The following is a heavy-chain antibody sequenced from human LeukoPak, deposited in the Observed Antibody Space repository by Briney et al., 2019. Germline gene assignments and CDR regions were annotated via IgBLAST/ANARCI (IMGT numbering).Heavy chain of an antibody. CDR2: IYYSGST. CDR1: GGSISSYY. V-gene: IGHV4-59*12. Sequence: PSETLSLTCTVSGGSISSYYWSWIRQPPGKGLEWIGYIYYSGSTNYNPSLKSRVTMSVDTSKNQFSLKLSSVTAADTAVYYCARRVRYDSSGYYFRIFDYWGQGTLVTVSS. D-gene: IGHD3-22*01. J-gene: IGHJ4*02. CDR3: ARRVRYDSSGYYFRIFDY.